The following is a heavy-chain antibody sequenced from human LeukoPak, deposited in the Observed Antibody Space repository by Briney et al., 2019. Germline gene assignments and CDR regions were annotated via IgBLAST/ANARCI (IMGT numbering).Heavy chain of an antibody. J-gene: IGHJ4*02. V-gene: IGHV1-2*02. Sequence: ASVKVSCKASGYTFTGYYMHWVRQAPGQGLEWMGLIDPNSGGTNYAQNFQGRVTMTRDTSFSTAYMELSRRRCDDTAVYYCAREALGYSSGYFDYWGQGTLVTVSS. CDR2: IDPNSGGT. D-gene: IGHD6-19*01. CDR3: AREALGYSSGYFDY. CDR1: GYTFTGYY.